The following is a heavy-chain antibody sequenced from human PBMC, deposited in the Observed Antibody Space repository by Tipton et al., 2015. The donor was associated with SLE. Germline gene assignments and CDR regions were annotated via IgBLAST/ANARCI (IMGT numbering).Heavy chain of an antibody. V-gene: IGHV3-11*01. CDR3: ARAGRVTAHYFDY. D-gene: IGHD4-23*01. J-gene: IGHJ4*01. CDR2: ISSSGSSI. CDR1: GFTFSDHY. Sequence: SLRLSCAASGFTFSDHYMSWIRQAPGKGLEWVSYISSSGSSIYYADSVKGRFTISRDNAKNSLYLQMNSLRAEDMAIYYCARAGRVTAHYFDYWGHGALVTVSS.